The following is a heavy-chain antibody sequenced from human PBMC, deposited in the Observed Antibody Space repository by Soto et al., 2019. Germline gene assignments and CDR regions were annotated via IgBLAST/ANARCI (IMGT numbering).Heavy chain of an antibody. Sequence: QVQLVESGGGVVQPGRSLRLSCAASGFTFSSYAMHWVRQAPGKGLEWVAVISYDGSNKYYADSVKGRFTISRDSSKNTLYLQMNSLRAEHTAVYYCSRDHLPRKSYGLYPSRGDFWGQGTLVTVSS. D-gene: IGHD1-26*01. CDR1: GFTFSSYA. V-gene: IGHV3-30-3*01. CDR3: SRDHLPRKSYGLYPSRGDF. J-gene: IGHJ4*02. CDR2: ISYDGSNK.